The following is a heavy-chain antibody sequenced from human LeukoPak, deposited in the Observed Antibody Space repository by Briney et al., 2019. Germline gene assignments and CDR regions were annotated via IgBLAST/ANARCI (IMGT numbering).Heavy chain of an antibody. D-gene: IGHD6-6*01. CDR1: GDSVSSNSAA. V-gene: IGHV6-1*01. CDR3: ARVRSSSSEDYYYYYMDV. J-gene: IGHJ6*03. Sequence: SQTLSLTCAISGDSVSSNSAAWNWIRQSPSRGLEWLGRTYYRSKWYNDYAVSVKSRITINPDTSKNQFSLQPNSVTPEDTAVYYCARVRSSSSEDYYYYYMDVWGKGTTVTVSS. CDR2: TYYRSKWYN.